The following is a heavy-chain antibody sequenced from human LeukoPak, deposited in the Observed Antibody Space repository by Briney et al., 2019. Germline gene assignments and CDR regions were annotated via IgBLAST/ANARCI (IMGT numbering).Heavy chain of an antibody. CDR2: INHSGST. Sequence: PSETLSLTGAVYGESFSGYYWSRIRQTPGKGLEWIGEINHSGSTNYNPSLKSRVTISVDTSKNQFSLKLSSVTAADTAVYYCASWEMATITAFDYWGQGTLVTVSS. CDR1: GESFSGYY. D-gene: IGHD5-24*01. V-gene: IGHV4-34*01. J-gene: IGHJ4*02. CDR3: ASWEMATITAFDY.